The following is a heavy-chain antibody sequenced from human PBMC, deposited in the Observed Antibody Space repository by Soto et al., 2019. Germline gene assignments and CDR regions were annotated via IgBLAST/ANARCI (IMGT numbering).Heavy chain of an antibody. CDR2: ISYDGSDK. J-gene: IGHJ6*03. CDR3: AKGYYYMDV. V-gene: IGHV3-30*18. CDR1: GFSIVSYG. Sequence: QVQMVESGGDVVQPGMSLRLSCAASGFSIVSYGMHWVRQAPGTGLEWVALISYDGSDKYYADSVKGRFAISRDNSKNTLYLPMNSLSPEDTAVYYCAKGYYYMDVWGKGTTVTVSS.